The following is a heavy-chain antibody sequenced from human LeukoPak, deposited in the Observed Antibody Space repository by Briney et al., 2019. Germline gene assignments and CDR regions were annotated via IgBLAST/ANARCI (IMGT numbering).Heavy chain of an antibody. Sequence: PGGSLRLSCAASGFTFSSYSINWVRQAPGKGLAWVSSISSTGSYIHYADSMKGRFTISRDNGKNSLYLQMNSLRAEDTAVYYCARGIQDYGVLLGANYYSYYMDVWGKGTTVTVSS. J-gene: IGHJ6*03. D-gene: IGHD3-10*01. CDR2: ISSTGSYI. V-gene: IGHV3-21*01. CDR3: ARGIQDYGVLLGANYYSYYMDV. CDR1: GFTFSSYS.